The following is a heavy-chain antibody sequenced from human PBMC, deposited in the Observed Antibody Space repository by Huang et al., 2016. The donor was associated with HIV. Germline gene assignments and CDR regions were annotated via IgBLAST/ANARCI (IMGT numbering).Heavy chain of an antibody. CDR3: TGALASDTGMDV. V-gene: IGHV3-72*01. Sequence: EVQLVESGGGLVQPGGSLRLSCAASGFTFSDHYMDWVRQAPGKGRGWVGRSRNKVRSDTTEYAASVKGRFTSSRDDSETSLYLQMNSLRTEDSAVYYCTGALASDTGMDVWGQGTTVTVSS. J-gene: IGHJ6*02. CDR1: GFTFSDHY. CDR2: SRNKVRSDTT. D-gene: IGHD6-19*01.